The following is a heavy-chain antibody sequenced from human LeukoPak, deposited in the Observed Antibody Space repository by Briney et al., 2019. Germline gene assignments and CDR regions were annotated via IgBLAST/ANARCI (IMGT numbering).Heavy chain of an antibody. V-gene: IGHV1-18*01. Sequence: ASVMVSCKASGDTLTRHGISWVRQAPGQGLEWMGWISVYNGDTNYAQNFQGRVTMTEDTSTDTAYMELSSLRSEDTAVYYCATNSGYDFFITAFDIWGQGTMVTVSS. J-gene: IGHJ3*02. D-gene: IGHD5-12*01. CDR1: GDTLTRHG. CDR2: ISVYNGDT. CDR3: ATNSGYDFFITAFDI.